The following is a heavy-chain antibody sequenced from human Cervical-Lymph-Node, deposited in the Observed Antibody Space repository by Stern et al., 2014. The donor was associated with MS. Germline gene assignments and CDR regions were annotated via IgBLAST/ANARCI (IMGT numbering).Heavy chain of an antibody. Sequence: QEQLEQSGGGVVQPGRSLRLSCAASGFTFSSYGMHWVRQAPGKGLEWVAGISYDGSNKYYADSVKGRLTISRNNSKKKLYMQMNSLRAEDAAVYYCAKDRDDFWSGYYPLDYWGQGTLVTVSS. J-gene: IGHJ4*02. CDR2: ISYDGSNK. D-gene: IGHD3-3*01. V-gene: IGHV3-30*18. CDR1: GFTFSSYG. CDR3: AKDRDDFWSGYYPLDY.